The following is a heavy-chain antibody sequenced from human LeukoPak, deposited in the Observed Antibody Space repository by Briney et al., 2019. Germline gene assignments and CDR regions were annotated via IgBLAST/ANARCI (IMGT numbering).Heavy chain of an antibody. CDR1: RGSISNADYY. CDR3: VRSRNSEQYSFDY. Sequence: SETLSLTCTVSRGSISNADYYWSWIRQPPGKGLEWIGYIYYSGSTYYNPSLKSRVTISVDTSKNQFSLKLSSVTAADTAVYYCVRSRNSEQYSFDYWGQGVLVTVSS. J-gene: IGHJ4*02. D-gene: IGHD1-26*01. V-gene: IGHV4-31*03. CDR2: IYYSGST.